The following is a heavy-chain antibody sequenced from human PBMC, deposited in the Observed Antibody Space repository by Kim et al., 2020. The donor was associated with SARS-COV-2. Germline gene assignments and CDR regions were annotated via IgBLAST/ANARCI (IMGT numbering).Heavy chain of an antibody. J-gene: IGHJ6*02. CDR3: ARGFWGTGTRLHYYGMDV. CDR2: IIPIFGTA. CDR1: GGTFSSYA. D-gene: IGHD1-1*01. V-gene: IGHV1-69*13. Sequence: SVKVSCKASGGTFSSYAISWVRQAPGQGLEWMGGIIPIFGTANYAQKFQGRVTITADESTSTAYMELSSLRSEDTAVYYCARGFWGTGTRLHYYGMDVWGQGTTVTVSS.